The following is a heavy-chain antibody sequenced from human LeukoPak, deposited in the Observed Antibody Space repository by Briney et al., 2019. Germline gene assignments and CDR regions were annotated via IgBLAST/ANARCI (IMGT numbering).Heavy chain of an antibody. CDR3: ASTYYDYVWGSYRPFDY. D-gene: IGHD3-16*02. CDR2: IYISGST. Sequence: PSETLSLTCTVSGGSISSYYWSWIRQPAGKGLEWIGRIYISGSTNYNPSLKSRVTMSVDTSKNQFSLKLSSVTAADTAVYYCASTYYDYVWGSYRPFDYWGQGTLVTVSS. J-gene: IGHJ4*02. V-gene: IGHV4-4*07. CDR1: GGSISSYY.